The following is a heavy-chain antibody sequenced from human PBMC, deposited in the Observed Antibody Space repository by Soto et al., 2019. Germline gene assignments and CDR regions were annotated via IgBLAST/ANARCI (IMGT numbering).Heavy chain of an antibody. D-gene: IGHD1-26*01. CDR2: ILPIFGTA. CDR3: ARDGGRHSGGIDY. V-gene: IGHV1-69*01. J-gene: IGHJ4*02. Sequence: QVHLVQSGAEVKKPGSSVKVSCKASGGTFSSYSINWVRQAPGQGLEWMGEILPIFGTANYAHKFQGSVTITADEATSTAYMELSSLRSEDTTVYYCARDGGRHSGGIDYWGQGTLVTVSS. CDR1: GGTFSSYS.